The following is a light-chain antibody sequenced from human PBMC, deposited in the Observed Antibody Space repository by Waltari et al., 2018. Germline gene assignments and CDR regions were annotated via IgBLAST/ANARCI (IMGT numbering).Light chain of an antibody. CDR1: SSDVGGYNY. CDR3: SSYAGSNTVL. CDR2: AVS. J-gene: IGLJ2*01. Sequence: QAALTPPPSGSGSPGQSVTISCTGASSDVGGYNYVSLYQQHPGKAPKLMIYAVSKGPYGGCDRFCGSKSGNTASRSISGLQAEDEADYDCSSYAGSNTVLFGGGTRLTVL. V-gene: IGLV2-8*01.